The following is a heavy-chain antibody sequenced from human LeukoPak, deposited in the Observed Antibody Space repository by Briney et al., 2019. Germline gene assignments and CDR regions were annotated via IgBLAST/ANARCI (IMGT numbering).Heavy chain of an antibody. CDR1: GFTFSSYG. J-gene: IGHJ4*02. CDR2: IWYDGSNK. D-gene: IGHD2-2*01. CDR3: ARTTYCSSTNCPGIDY. V-gene: IGHV3-33*01. Sequence: GGSLRLSCVASGFTFSSYGMHWVRQAPGKGLEWVAVIWYDGSNKYYADSVKGRFTISRDNSKNTLYLQMNSLRAEDTAVYYCARTTYCSSTNCPGIDYWGQGTLVTVSS.